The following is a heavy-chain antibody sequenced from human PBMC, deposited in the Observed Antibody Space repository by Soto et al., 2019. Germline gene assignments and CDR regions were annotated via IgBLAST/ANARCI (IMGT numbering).Heavy chain of an antibody. V-gene: IGHV3-21*01. CDR1: GFTFSSYS. Sequence: EVQLVESGGGLVKPGGSLRLSCAASGFTFSSYSMNWVRQAPGKGLEWVSSISSSRSYIYYADSVKGRFTISRDNAKNSLYLQMNSLRAANTAVYYCARGFTPNYDFWSGHAFDIWGQGTMVTVSS. CDR3: ARGFTPNYDFWSGHAFDI. D-gene: IGHD3-3*01. CDR2: ISSSRSYI. J-gene: IGHJ3*02.